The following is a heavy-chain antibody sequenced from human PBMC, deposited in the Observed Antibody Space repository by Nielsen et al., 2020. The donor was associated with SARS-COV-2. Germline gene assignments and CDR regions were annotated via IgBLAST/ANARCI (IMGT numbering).Heavy chain of an antibody. D-gene: IGHD1-26*01. J-gene: IGHJ6*02. CDR1: GYTLTELS. V-gene: IGHV1-24*01. CDR3: ARGYVRSPTLAYYYYGMDV. CDR2: FDPEDGET. Sequence: ASVKVSCKVSGYTLTELSMHWVRQAPGKGLEWMGGFDPEDGETIYAQKFQGRVTMTEDTSTDTAYMELSSLRSEDTAVYYCARGYVRSPTLAYYYYGMDVWGQGTTVTVSS.